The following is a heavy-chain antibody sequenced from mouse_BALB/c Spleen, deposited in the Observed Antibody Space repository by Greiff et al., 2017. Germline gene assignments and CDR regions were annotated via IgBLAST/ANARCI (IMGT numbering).Heavy chain of an antibody. CDR1: GFTFTSYT. D-gene: IGHD2-12*01. CDR3: ARRAYDEGYAMDY. J-gene: IGHJ4*01. Sequence: VQLQQSGAELVRPWASVKMSCKASGFTFTSYTMHWVKQRPGQGLEWIGYIHPSSGYTNYNQKFQDKATLTADKSSNTAYMQLSSLTSEDSAVYYCARRAYDEGYAMDYWGQGTSVTVSS. CDR2: IHPSSGYT. V-gene: IGHV1-4*01.